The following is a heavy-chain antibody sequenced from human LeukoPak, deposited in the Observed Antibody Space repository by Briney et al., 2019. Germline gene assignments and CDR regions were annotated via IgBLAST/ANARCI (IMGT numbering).Heavy chain of an antibody. V-gene: IGHV4-34*01. D-gene: IGHD2-2*01. CDR1: GWSFNDYY. CDR3: ARGQVPAARGYNWFDP. J-gene: IGHJ5*02. Sequence: PSETLSLTCAVYGWSFNDYYWNWIRQPPGKGLEWIGEINARGDTNYNPSLKSRVTISVDTSKKQFSVRLTSMIAADTALYYCARGQVPAARGYNWFDPWGQGTLVTVSS. CDR2: INARGDT.